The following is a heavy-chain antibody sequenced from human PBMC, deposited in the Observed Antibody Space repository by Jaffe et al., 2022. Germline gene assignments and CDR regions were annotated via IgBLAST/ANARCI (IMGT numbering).Heavy chain of an antibody. D-gene: IGHD6-13*01. CDR1: GFTFSSYG. CDR2: IRYDGSNK. V-gene: IGHV3-30*02. J-gene: IGHJ4*02. CDR3: AKDPYSSSWYWYYFDY. Sequence: QVQLVESGGGVVQPGGSLRLSCAASGFTFSSYGMHWVRQAPGKGLEWVAFIRYDGSNKYYADSVKGRFTISRDNSKNTLYLQMNSLRAEDTAVYYCAKDPYSSSWYWYYFDYWGQGTLVTVSS.